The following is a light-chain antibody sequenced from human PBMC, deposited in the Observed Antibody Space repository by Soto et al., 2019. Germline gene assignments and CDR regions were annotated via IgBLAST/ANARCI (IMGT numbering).Light chain of an antibody. CDR3: QQSYSTPPIT. J-gene: IGKJ4*01. CDR2: AAS. Sequence: DIQMTQSPSSLSASVGTRVTINCLASQSISSYLNWYQQKPGKAPKLLIYAASSLQSGVPSRFSGSGSGTDFTLTISSLQPEDFATYYCQQSYSTPPITFGGGTK. CDR1: QSISSY. V-gene: IGKV1-39*01.